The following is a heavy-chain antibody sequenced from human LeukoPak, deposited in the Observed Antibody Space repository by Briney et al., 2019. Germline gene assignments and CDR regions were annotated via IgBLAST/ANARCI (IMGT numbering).Heavy chain of an antibody. CDR1: GFTFGDYA. V-gene: IGHV3-49*04. D-gene: IGHD3-16*01. J-gene: IGHJ4*02. CDR3: TREGRYGYFDY. Sequence: GGSLRLSCTASGFTFGDYAMSWVRQAPGKGLEWVGFIRSKAYGGTTEYAASVKGRFTISRDDSKSIAYLQMNSLKTEDTAMYYCTREGRYGYFDYWGQGTLVTVSS. CDR2: IRSKAYGGTT.